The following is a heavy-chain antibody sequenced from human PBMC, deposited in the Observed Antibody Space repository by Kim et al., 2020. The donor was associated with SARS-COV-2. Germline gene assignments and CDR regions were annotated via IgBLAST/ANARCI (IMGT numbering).Heavy chain of an antibody. Sequence: GESLKISCKGSGYSFTSYWISWVRQMPGKGLEWMGRIDPSDSYTNYSPSFQGHVTISADKSISTAYLQWSSLKASDTAMYYCARTPYYYDSSGYEDYWGQGTLVTLSS. D-gene: IGHD3-22*01. J-gene: IGHJ4*02. CDR2: IDPSDSYT. V-gene: IGHV5-10-1*01. CDR1: GYSFTSYW. CDR3: ARTPYYYDSSGYEDY.